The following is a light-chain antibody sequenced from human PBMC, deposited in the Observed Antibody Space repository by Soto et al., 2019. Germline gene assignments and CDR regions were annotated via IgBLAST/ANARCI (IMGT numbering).Light chain of an antibody. CDR2: DVS. J-gene: IGLJ1*01. V-gene: IGLV2-14*01. CDR3: SSYTSSSTLLYV. Sequence: QSVLTQPASVSGSPGQSITISCTGTSSDVGGYNYVSWYQQHPGKAPKLMIYDVSNRPSGVSNRVSGSKSGNTASLTISGRQAEDEADYYCSSYTSSSTLLYVFGTGTKVTVL. CDR1: SSDVGGYNY.